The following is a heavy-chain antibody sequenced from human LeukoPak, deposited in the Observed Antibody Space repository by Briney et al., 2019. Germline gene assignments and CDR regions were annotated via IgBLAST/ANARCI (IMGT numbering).Heavy chain of an antibody. D-gene: IGHD2-21*01. CDR2: MNPNSGNT. J-gene: IGHJ4*02. CDR3: TRSVRNGHIDY. V-gene: IGHV1-8*01. Sequence: ASVKVSCKASGYAFTSYDINWVRQATGQGLEWMGWMNPNSGNTGYAQKFQGRVTMTRSTSISTAYMELSSLRFEDTAVYYCTRSVRNGHIDYWGQGTLVTVSS. CDR1: GYAFTSYD.